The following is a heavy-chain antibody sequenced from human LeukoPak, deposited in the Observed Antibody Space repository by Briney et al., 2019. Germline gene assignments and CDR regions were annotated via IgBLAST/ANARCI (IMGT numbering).Heavy chain of an antibody. J-gene: IGHJ3*02. CDR2: IYYSGST. D-gene: IGHD1/OR15-1a*01. V-gene: IGHV4-31*03. CDR1: GGSISSGGDY. CDR3: ASLTRLNHAFDI. Sequence: SETLSLTCTVSGGSISSGGDYWSWIRRHAAKGLGWIGYIYYSGSTYYNPSLKSRVTISVDTSKNQFSLKLSSVTAADTAVYYCASLTRLNHAFDIWGQGTMVTVSS.